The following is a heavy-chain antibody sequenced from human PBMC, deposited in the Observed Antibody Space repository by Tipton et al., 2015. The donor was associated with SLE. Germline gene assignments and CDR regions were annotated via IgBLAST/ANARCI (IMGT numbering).Heavy chain of an antibody. Sequence: GSLRLSCAASGFTFSGYNMNWVRQAPGKGLEWVSYISSSSSTIYYADSVKGRFTISRGNAKNSLYLQMNNLRAEDTAVYYCARLGYCSGDSCYPGRHWGQGTLVTVSS. CDR3: ARLGYCSGDSCYPGRH. CDR2: ISSSSSTI. J-gene: IGHJ4*02. D-gene: IGHD2-15*01. V-gene: IGHV3-48*01. CDR1: GFTFSGYN.